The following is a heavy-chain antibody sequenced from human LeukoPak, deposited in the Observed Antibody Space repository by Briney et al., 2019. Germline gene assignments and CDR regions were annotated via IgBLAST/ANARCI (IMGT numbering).Heavy chain of an antibody. CDR2: IYYTGST. V-gene: IGHV4-59*08. CDR1: GGSISSLY. J-gene: IGHJ4*02. CDR3: ARHRAYSSSSPFDY. D-gene: IGHD6-6*01. Sequence: SETLSLTCSVSGGSISSLYWSWIRQPPGKGLEWIGYIYYTGSTNFNPSLKSRVTMFVDMSKNQFSLRLSSVTAADTAVYYCARHRAYSSSSPFDYWGQGTLVTVSS.